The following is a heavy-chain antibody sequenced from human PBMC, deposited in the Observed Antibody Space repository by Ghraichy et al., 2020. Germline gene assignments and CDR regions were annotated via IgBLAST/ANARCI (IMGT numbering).Heavy chain of an antibody. Sequence: SQTLSLTCSVSGASISGSSHYWGWIRQPPGTGLEFIARIFYTGSSYYNPSHESRGTISVDSAKHQVSLNLPSVTAADTAMYYCARLDTPQVGATLAWFDPWGQGTQVTVSS. CDR2: IFYTGSS. CDR1: GASISGSSHY. J-gene: IGHJ5*02. CDR3: ARLDTPQVGATLAWFDP. V-gene: IGHV4-39*07. D-gene: IGHD1-26*01.